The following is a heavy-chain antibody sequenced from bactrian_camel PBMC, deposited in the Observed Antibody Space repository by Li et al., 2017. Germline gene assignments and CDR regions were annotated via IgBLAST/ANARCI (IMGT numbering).Heavy chain of an antibody. D-gene: IGHD1*01. Sequence: VQLVESGGGSVQAGGSLTLSCAASGSGYISGTACMGWFRQVPGKERESVATIGSTGSITYADSVKGRFPIYKDNTKNTLYLQMNSLRPEDTAMYYCAVERISFVYCRLGRDNGYWGQGTQVTVS. J-gene: IGHJ4*01. CDR3: AVERISFVYCRLGRDNGY. CDR2: IGSTGSI. CDR1: GSGYISGTAC. V-gene: IGHV3S53*01.